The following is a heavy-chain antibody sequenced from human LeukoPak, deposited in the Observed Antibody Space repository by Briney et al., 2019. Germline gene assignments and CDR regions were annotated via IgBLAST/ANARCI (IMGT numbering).Heavy chain of an antibody. D-gene: IGHD3-10*01. Sequence: AGGSLRLSCAASGFSFSSYNMNWVRQAPGKGLEWVSYISSGSSTIYYADSVKGRFTISRDNAKNSLFLLMNSLRDEDTAVYCCAGQYYYGSGTFDCWGQGTLVTVSS. CDR2: ISSGSSTI. CDR1: GFSFSSYN. V-gene: IGHV3-48*02. CDR3: AGQYYYGSGTFDC. J-gene: IGHJ4*02.